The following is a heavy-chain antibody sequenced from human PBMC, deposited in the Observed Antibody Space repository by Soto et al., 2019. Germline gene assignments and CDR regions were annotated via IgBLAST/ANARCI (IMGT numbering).Heavy chain of an antibody. D-gene: IGHD3-10*01. V-gene: IGHV4-59*09. J-gene: IGHJ6*02. Sequence: GSTNYNPSLKSRVTISVDTSKHLFSLKLSSVTAADTAVYYCARGGSDYYYYGMDVWGQGTTVTVSS. CDR2: GST. CDR3: ARGGSDYYYYGMDV.